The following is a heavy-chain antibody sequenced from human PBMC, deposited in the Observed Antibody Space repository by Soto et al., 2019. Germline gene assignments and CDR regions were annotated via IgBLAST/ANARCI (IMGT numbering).Heavy chain of an antibody. CDR3: AKDTTPYYYDSSGYYPFDY. Sequence: GGSLRLSCAASGFTFSSYAMSWVRQAPGKGLEWVSAISGSGGSTYYADSVKGRFTISRDNSKNTLYLQMNSLRAEDTAVYYCAKDTTPYYYDSSGYYPFDYWGQGTLVTVSS. J-gene: IGHJ4*02. CDR2: ISGSGGST. D-gene: IGHD3-22*01. CDR1: GFTFSSYA. V-gene: IGHV3-23*01.